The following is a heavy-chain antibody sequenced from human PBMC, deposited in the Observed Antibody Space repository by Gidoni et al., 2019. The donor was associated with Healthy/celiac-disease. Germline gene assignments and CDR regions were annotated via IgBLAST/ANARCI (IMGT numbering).Heavy chain of an antibody. J-gene: IGHJ4*02. CDR2: ISYDGSNK. Sequence: QVQLVESGGGVVQPWRYLRLSCAAAGFTLTSYDMHWVRQAPGQGLECVAVISYDGSNKYYADSVKGRFTISRDNSKNTLYLQMTSLRAEDTAVYYCAKDLYDYVWGSYRTLDYWGQGTLVTVSS. CDR1: GFTLTSYD. V-gene: IGHV3-30*18. CDR3: AKDLYDYVWGSYRTLDY. D-gene: IGHD3-16*02.